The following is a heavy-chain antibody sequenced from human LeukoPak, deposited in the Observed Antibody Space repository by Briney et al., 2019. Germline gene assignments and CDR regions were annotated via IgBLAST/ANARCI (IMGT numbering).Heavy chain of an antibody. V-gene: IGHV4-59*08. CDR3: ARRGDRSDY. Sequence: PSETLSLTCTVSGGSISSYYWSWIRQPPGKGLEWIGYIYYSGSTNYNPSLKSRVTISVDTSKNQFSLKLSSVTAADTAVYYCARRGDRSDYWGQGTLVTVSS. D-gene: IGHD2-21*02. CDR2: IYYSGST. J-gene: IGHJ4*02. CDR1: GGSISSYY.